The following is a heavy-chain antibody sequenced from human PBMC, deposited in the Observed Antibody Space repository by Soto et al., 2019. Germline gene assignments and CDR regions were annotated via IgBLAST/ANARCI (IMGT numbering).Heavy chain of an antibody. CDR3: ARGNYAFWSGSERKAFDI. CDR2: IYHSGST. D-gene: IGHD3-3*01. Sequence: QLQLQESGSGLVKPSQTLSLTCAVSGGSISSGGYSWSWILQPPGKGLEWIGYIYHSGSTYYNPSLKSRVTISVDRSKNQFSRKLSSVTAADTAVYYCARGNYAFWSGSERKAFDIWGQGTMVTVSS. V-gene: IGHV4-30-2*01. J-gene: IGHJ3*02. CDR1: GGSISSGGYS.